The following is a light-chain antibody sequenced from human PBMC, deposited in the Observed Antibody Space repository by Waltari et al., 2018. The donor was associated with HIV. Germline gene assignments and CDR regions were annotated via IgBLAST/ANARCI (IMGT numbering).Light chain of an antibody. CDR1: SSDVGAYNF. Sequence: QSALTQPRSVSGSPGQSVTISCTGTSSDVGAYNFVSWYQQYPGKAPNLLIYDVKKRPSGVPDRFYGSKSDNTASLTISGLQAEDEADYYCCSYAGNYIFDFGGGTKLTVL. CDR2: DVK. CDR3: CSYAGNYIFD. V-gene: IGLV2-11*01. J-gene: IGLJ2*01.